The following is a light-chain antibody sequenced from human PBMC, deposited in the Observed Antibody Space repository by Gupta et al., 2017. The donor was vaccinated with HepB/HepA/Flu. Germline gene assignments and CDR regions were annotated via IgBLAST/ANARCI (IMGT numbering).Light chain of an antibody. J-gene: IGKJ4*01. V-gene: IGKV1-33*01. CDR1: QDIRKS. Sequence: DIQMTQSPSSLSASVGDRVTITCQASQDIRKSLNWFQQKPGRAPNLLIRDASTLEAGVTSRFSGSGSETDFTFTIRDLQPEDTATYYCQQFNSLPLTFGGGTKVEI. CDR3: QQFNSLPLT. CDR2: DAS.